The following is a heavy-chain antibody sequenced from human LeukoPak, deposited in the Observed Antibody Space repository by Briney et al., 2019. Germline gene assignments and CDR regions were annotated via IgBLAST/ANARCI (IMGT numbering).Heavy chain of an antibody. CDR2: TYSSGTT. CDR1: GGSISSSSYY. Sequence: PSETLSLTCTVSGGSISSSSYYWSWIRQSPGKGLEWIGNTYSSGTTNYNPSLKSRVTISINTSKNQISLNLISVTPADTAVYYCANALQWLMFDSWGQGILVTVSS. V-gene: IGHV4-61*01. CDR3: ANALQWLMFDS. J-gene: IGHJ4*02. D-gene: IGHD5-24*01.